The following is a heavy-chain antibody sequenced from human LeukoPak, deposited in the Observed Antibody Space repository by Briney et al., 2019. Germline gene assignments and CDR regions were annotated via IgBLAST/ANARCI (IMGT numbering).Heavy chain of an antibody. J-gene: IGHJ4*02. D-gene: IGHD3-22*01. CDR1: GGSISSGDYY. Sequence: SETLSLTCTVSGGSISSGDYYWSWIRQPPGKGLEWIGYIYYSGSAYYNPSLKSRVTISVDTSKNQFSLKLSSVTAADTAVYYCAVDYYDSSGYSDYWGQGTLVTVSS. V-gene: IGHV4-30-4*02. CDR2: IYYSGSA. CDR3: AVDYYDSSGYSDY.